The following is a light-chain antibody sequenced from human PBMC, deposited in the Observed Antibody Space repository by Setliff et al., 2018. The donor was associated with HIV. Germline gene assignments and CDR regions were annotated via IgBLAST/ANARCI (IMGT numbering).Light chain of an antibody. Sequence: QSALAQPASVSGSPGQSITISCTGTSSDVGGNNYVSWYQQLPGKAPQLIIYEVTVRPSGVSNRFSGSKSGNTASLTISGLQTEDEGDYYCSSYAITNTLPFGTGTKGTVL. V-gene: IGLV2-14*01. CDR1: SSDVGGNNY. CDR3: SSYAITNTLP. J-gene: IGLJ1*01. CDR2: EVT.